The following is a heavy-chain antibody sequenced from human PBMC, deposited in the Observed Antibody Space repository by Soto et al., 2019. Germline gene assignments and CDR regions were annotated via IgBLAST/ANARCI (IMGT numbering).Heavy chain of an antibody. V-gene: IGHV4-59*01. CDR3: ARSGYSSGDYFDH. CDR1: GGSINSYY. J-gene: IGHJ4*02. Sequence: SETLSLTCTVSGGSINSYYWNWIRQPPGKGLEWIGYIYYSGSTNYNPSLKSRVTISVDTSKNQFSLKLSSVTAADTAVYYCARSGYSSGDYFDHWGQGTLVTVSS. CDR2: IYYSGST. D-gene: IGHD5-18*01.